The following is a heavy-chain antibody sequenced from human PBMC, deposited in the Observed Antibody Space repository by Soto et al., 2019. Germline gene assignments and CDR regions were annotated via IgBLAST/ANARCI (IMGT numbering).Heavy chain of an antibody. CDR2: VNHSGCT. Sequence: QVQLQQWGAGLLKPSETLSLTCAVYGGSFSGYGWTWIRQPPGTGLEGIGEVNHSGCTNYNPSLKSRVTISVDTSKNQFSLKLTSVTAAHTAVYYCARDKITGLFDYWGQGTLVTVSS. J-gene: IGHJ4*02. V-gene: IGHV4-34*01. CDR3: ARDKITGLFDY. D-gene: IGHD2-8*02. CDR1: GGSFSGYG.